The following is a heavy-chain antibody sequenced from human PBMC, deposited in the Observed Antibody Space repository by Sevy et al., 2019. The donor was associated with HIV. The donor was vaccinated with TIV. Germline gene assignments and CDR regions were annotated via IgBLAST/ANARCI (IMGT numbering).Heavy chain of an antibody. CDR2: VNSDGSST. Sequence: GGSLRLSCEGSGYTFSNYWMHWVRQAPGKGLEWVSRVNSDGSSTAYADSVKGRFTISRDNAENTISLQMNSLRAEDTGLYYCVAANSWEDYWGQGIQVTVSS. CDR3: VAANSWEDY. D-gene: IGHD6-13*01. CDR1: GYTFSNYW. V-gene: IGHV3-74*01. J-gene: IGHJ4*02.